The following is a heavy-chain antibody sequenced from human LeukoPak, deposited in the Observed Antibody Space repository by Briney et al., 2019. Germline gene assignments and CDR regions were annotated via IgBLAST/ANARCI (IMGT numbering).Heavy chain of an antibody. D-gene: IGHD3-22*01. V-gene: IGHV3-74*01. Sequence: GGSLRLSCAASGFTFSSHLMHWVRQAPGKGLVWVSRISSDGTYTNYADSVRGRFTISRDNAKNLVYLQMSSLRAEDTAIYYCARDETYDYESNGYLDFWGQGTVVTVSS. CDR3: ARDETYDYESNGYLDF. CDR2: ISSDGTYT. CDR1: GFTFSSHL. J-gene: IGHJ4*02.